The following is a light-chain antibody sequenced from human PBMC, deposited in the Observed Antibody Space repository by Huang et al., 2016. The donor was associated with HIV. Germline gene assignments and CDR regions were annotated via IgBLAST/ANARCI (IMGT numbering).Light chain of an antibody. J-gene: IGKJ2*01. CDR3: QQYDSLYT. CDR1: QDIRRY. CDR2: DAS. Sequence: DIRMSQSPSFLSASIGDRVTITCQASQDIRRYLNWNQQKPGKAPKLLIYDASNLETGVQSRFAGSGSGTNFTFTISSLQSEDIATYYCQQYDSLYTFGQGTKLEIK. V-gene: IGKV1-33*01.